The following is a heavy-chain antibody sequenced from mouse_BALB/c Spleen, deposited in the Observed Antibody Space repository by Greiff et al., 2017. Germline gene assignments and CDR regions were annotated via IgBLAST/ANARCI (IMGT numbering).Heavy chain of an antibody. D-gene: IGHD2-4*01. CDR1: GFAFSSYD. Sequence: EVMLVESGGGLVKPGGSLKLSCAASGFAFSSYDMSWVRQTPEKRLEWVAYISSGGGSTYYPDTVKGRFTISRDNARNILYLQMSSLRSEDTAMYYCARGRGITTEAWFAYWGQGTLVTVSA. CDR3: ARGRGITTEAWFAY. J-gene: IGHJ3*01. V-gene: IGHV5-12-1*01. CDR2: ISSGGGST.